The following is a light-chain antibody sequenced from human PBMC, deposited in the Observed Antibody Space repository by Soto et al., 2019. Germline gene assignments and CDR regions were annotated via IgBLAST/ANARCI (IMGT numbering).Light chain of an antibody. CDR1: ISDVGGYNS. CDR3: CSFTSSSTPGYI. V-gene: IGLV2-14*03. Sequence: QSVLAQPASVSGSTGQSIAISCAGTISDVGGYNSVSWYQQHPGKAPKLMIYDVSNRPSGVSNRFSGSKSVNTASLTISGLQAEDEADYYCCSFTSSSTPGYIFGTGTQLTVL. CDR2: DVS. J-gene: IGLJ1*01.